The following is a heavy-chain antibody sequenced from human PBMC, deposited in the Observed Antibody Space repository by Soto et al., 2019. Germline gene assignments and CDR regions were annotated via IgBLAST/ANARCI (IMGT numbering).Heavy chain of an antibody. CDR3: ARGRYYFDSSGYPTYYLDY. CDR2: IYNNENT. Sequence: PSETLSLTCTVSGGSISSYYWSWIRQPPGKGLEWIGSIYNNENTNYNPSLKSRVTISVDTSKNQFSLKLSSVTAADTAVFYCARGRYYFDSSGYPTYYLDYWGQGALVTVSS. V-gene: IGHV4-59*01. D-gene: IGHD3-22*01. CDR1: GGSISSYY. J-gene: IGHJ4*02.